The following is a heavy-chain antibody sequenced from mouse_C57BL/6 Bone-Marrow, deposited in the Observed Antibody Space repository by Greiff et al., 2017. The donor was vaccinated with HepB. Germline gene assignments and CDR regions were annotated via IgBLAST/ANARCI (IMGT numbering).Heavy chain of an antibody. CDR2: IHPNSGST. CDR1: GYTFTSYW. V-gene: IGHV1-64*01. CDR3: ARRAQAHYYMDY. Sequence: QVQLQQPGAELVKPGASVKLSCKASGYTFTSYWMHWVKQRPGQGLEWIGMIHPNSGSTNYNEKFKSKATLTVDKSSSTAYMQLSSLTSEDSAVYYCARRAQAHYYMDYWGQGTTLTVSS. J-gene: IGHJ2*01. D-gene: IGHD3-2*02.